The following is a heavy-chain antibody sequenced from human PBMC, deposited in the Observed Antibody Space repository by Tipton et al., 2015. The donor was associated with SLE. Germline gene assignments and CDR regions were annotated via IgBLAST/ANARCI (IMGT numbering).Heavy chain of an antibody. CDR1: GGSFSGYY. Sequence: LRLSCAVYGGSFSGYYWSWIRQPPGRGLEWIGEINHNGRTNYKSSLKSRVTISVDTSKNQFSLKLSSVTAADTAVYYCARGIGAFDIWGQGTMVTVSS. CDR3: ARGIGAFDI. J-gene: IGHJ3*02. CDR2: INHNGRT. V-gene: IGHV4-34*01.